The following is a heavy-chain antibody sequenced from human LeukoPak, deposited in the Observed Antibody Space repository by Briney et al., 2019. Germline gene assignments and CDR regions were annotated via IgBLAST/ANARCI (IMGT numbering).Heavy chain of an antibody. CDR2: INPNSGGT. D-gene: IGHD5-12*01. Sequence: GASVKVSCKASGYTFTGYYMHWVRQAPGQGLEWMGWINPNSGGTNYAQKFQGRVTMTRDTSISTAYMELSRLRSDDTAVYYCARDPRWRGYDGSDGGYWGQGTLVTVSS. CDR1: GYTFTGYY. CDR3: ARDPRWRGYDGSDGGY. V-gene: IGHV1-2*02. J-gene: IGHJ4*02.